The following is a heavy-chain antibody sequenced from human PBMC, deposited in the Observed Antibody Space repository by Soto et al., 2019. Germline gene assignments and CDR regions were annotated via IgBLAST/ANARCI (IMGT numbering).Heavy chain of an antibody. CDR2: INHSGST. CDR3: ARRAYYFDY. Sequence: SETLSLTCAVYGGSFSGYYWSWIRQPPGKGLEWIGEINHSGSTNYNPSLKSRVTISVDTSKNQFSLKLSSVTAADTAVYYCARRAYYFDYWGQGTLVTVSS. CDR1: GGSFSGYY. J-gene: IGHJ4*02. V-gene: IGHV4-34*01.